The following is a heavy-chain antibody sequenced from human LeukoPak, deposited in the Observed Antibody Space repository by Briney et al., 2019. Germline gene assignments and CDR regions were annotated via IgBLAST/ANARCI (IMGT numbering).Heavy chain of an antibody. Sequence: GGSRKSSLPAPDSTSITFAMHGFAQPPARGRGGVALIWYDGSNKYYADSVKGRFTISRDNSKNTLYLQMNSLRVEDTAVYYCARRGESTNYGDYRFDSWGQGTLVTVSS. V-gene: IGHV3-30*02. D-gene: IGHD4-17*01. J-gene: IGHJ4*02. CDR3: ARRGESTNYGDYRFDS. CDR2: IWYDGSNK. CDR1: DSTSITFA.